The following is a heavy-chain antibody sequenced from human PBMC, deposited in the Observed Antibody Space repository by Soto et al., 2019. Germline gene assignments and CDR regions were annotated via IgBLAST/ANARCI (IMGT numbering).Heavy chain of an antibody. CDR3: ARTIYSSSWYPYNWFDP. CDR2: IYYSGST. J-gene: IGHJ5*02. Sequence: TSETLSLTCTVSGGSVSSGSYYWSWIRQPSGKGLEWIGYIYYSGSTNYNPSLKSRVTISVDTSKNQFSLKLSSVTAADTAVYYCARTIYSSSWYPYNWFDPWGQGTLVTVSS. CDR1: GGSVSSGSYY. V-gene: IGHV4-61*01. D-gene: IGHD6-13*01.